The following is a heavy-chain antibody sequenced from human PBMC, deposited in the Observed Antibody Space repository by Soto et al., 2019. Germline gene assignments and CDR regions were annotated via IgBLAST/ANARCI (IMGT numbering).Heavy chain of an antibody. Sequence: HPGGSLRLSCVASGFTFSTSDMHWVRQAPGQGLEWVAVVSYDERNIYYADSVKGRFSVSRDNSKSTLFLHMNSLRAEDTAVYFCARDHINGWKFDYWGRGTLVTVSS. J-gene: IGHJ4*02. CDR2: VSYDERNI. D-gene: IGHD6-19*01. CDR1: GFTFSTSD. CDR3: ARDHINGWKFDY. V-gene: IGHV3-30*03.